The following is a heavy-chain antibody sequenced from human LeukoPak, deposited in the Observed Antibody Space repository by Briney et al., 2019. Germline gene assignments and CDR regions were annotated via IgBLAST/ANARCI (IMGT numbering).Heavy chain of an antibody. V-gene: IGHV4-39*01. CDR2: IYNSGGT. D-gene: IGHD3-22*01. Sequence: SETLSLTRTVSGGSISSSNYYWGWIRQPPGKGLEWIGSIYNSGGTYYNPSLKSRVTISVDTSKNQFSLKLSSVTAADTAVYYCARQDLYYYDSSGYGVFDYWGQGTLVTVSS. CDR3: ARQDLYYYDSSGYGVFDY. CDR1: GGSISSSNYY. J-gene: IGHJ4*02.